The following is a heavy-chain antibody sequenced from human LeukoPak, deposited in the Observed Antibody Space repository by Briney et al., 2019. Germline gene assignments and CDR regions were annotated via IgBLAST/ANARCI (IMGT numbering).Heavy chain of an antibody. J-gene: IGHJ1*01. CDR1: GYTLTELS. D-gene: IGHD6-13*01. CDR3: ARGGGSTWTQRGYFQH. Sequence: ASVKVSCKVSGYTLTELSMHWVRQAPGKGLEWMGWMSPNSGNTGYAQKFQGRVTMTRNTSISTAYMELSSLRSEDTAVYYCARGGGSTWTQRGYFQHWGQGTLVTVSS. V-gene: IGHV1-8*01. CDR2: MSPNSGNT.